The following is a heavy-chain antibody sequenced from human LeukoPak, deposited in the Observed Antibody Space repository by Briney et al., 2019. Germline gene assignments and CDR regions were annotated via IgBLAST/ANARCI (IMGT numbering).Heavy chain of an antibody. D-gene: IGHD3-22*01. Sequence: KSSETLSLTCTVSGGSISSGSYYWSWIRQPAGKGLEWIGRIYTSGSTNYNPSLKSRVTISVDTSENQFSLKLSSVTAADTAVYYCARDRYYYDTSGPPLDIWGQGTMVTVSS. CDR2: IYTSGST. CDR3: ARDRYYYDTSGPPLDI. J-gene: IGHJ3*02. CDR1: GGSISSGSYY. V-gene: IGHV4-61*02.